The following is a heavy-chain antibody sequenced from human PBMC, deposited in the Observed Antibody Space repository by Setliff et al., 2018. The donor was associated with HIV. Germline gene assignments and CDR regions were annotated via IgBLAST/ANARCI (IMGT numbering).Heavy chain of an antibody. J-gene: IGHJ4*02. CDR2: ISTYNGNT. CDR1: GSNFNRSA. D-gene: IGHD4-17*01. V-gene: IGHV1-18*01. CDR3: ARDDYGDYVGDY. Sequence: GASVKVSCKASGSNFNRSAISWVRQAPGQGLEWMGWISTYNGNTDYAQKLQGRVTMTTDTSTSTAYMELRSLRSDDSAVYYCARDDYGDYVGDYWGQGTLVTVSS.